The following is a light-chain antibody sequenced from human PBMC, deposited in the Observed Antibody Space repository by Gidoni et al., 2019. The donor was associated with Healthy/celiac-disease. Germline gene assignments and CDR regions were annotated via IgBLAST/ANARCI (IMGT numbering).Light chain of an antibody. CDR2: AAS. Sequence: DIQLTQSPSFLSASVGDRVTITCRASQGISSYLDWYQQKPGKAPKLLIYAASTLQGGVPSRFSGSGSGTEFTLTIRSLQPEDFATYSCQQLSSTPLTFGPGTKVDIK. J-gene: IGKJ3*01. V-gene: IGKV1-9*01. CDR3: QQLSSTPLT. CDR1: QGISSY.